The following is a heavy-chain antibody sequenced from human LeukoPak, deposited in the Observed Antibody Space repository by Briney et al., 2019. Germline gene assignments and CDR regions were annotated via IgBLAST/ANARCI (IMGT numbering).Heavy chain of an antibody. J-gene: IGHJ4*02. V-gene: IGHV3-43*01. D-gene: IGHD1-26*01. CDR3: VYLLGGTPLDY. CDR1: GFTFDDYT. Sequence: GGSLRLSCAASGFTFDDYTMHWVRQAPGKGLEWVSLISWDGGSTYYADSVKGRFTISRDNSKNSLYLQMNSLRAEDTAVYYCVYLLGGTPLDYWGQGTLVSVSS. CDR2: ISWDGGST.